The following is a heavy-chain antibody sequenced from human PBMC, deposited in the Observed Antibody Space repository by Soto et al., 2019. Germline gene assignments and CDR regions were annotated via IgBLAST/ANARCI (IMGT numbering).Heavy chain of an antibody. CDR3: AKSGAIPLYYVDV. V-gene: IGHV3-23*01. CDR1: GFIFRSYG. CDR2: ISDSGTST. D-gene: IGHD3-10*01. Sequence: QLLESGGGLVQPGGSLRLSCVASGFIFRSYGMNWVRQAPGKGLEWVSGISDSGTSTYYADSVKGRFTVSRDNSKDTLYLEVSSLRAEDAAIYYCAKSGAIPLYYVDVWGKGTTVTVSS. J-gene: IGHJ6*03.